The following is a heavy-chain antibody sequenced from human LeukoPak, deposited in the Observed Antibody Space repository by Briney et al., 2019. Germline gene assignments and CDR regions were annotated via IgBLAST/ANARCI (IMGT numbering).Heavy chain of an antibody. D-gene: IGHD6-13*01. CDR2: ISSSSSYI. CDR1: GFTFSSYS. CDR3: ARGIAAAGTY. Sequence: GGSLRLSCAASGFTFSSYSMNWVRQAPGKGLEWVSSISSSSSYIYYTDSVKGRLTISRDNAKNSLYLQMSSLRAEDTAVYYCARGIAAAGTYWGQGTLVTVSS. J-gene: IGHJ4*02. V-gene: IGHV3-21*01.